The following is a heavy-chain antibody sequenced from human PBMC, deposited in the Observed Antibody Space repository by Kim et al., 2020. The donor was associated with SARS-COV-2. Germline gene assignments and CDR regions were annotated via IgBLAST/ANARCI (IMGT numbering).Heavy chain of an antibody. V-gene: IGHV3-23*01. CDR2: IIYTGTDT. CDR3: AKGYPDGSLLGTPTSFFDY. Sequence: GGSLRLSCVASGFMFSDYAMTWVRQAPGKGLEWVSTIIYTGTDTHFADSVKGRFTISRDNSRSTLYLQMNSLRVDDTAVYYCAKGYPDGSLLGTPTSFFDYWGQGVLVSVSS. D-gene: IGHD1-1*01. J-gene: IGHJ4*02. CDR1: GFMFSDYA.